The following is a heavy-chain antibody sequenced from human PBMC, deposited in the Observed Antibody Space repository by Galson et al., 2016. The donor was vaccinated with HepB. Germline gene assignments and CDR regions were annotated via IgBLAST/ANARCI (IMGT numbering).Heavy chain of an antibody. CDR2: ISYDGSKK. Sequence: SLRLSCAVSGFSFGTYGMHWVRQAPGKGLEWVAVISYDGSKKYYADSVKGRFTISRDNSKSTLYLQMNSLRTEDTAVYYCAKDPYYYGSGSYYFDYWGQGTLVTVSS. D-gene: IGHD3-10*01. J-gene: IGHJ4*02. CDR1: GFSFGTYG. CDR3: AKDPYYYGSGSYYFDY. V-gene: IGHV3-30*18.